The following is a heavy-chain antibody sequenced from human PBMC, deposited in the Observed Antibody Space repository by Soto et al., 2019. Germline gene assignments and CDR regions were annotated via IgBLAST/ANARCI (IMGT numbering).Heavy chain of an antibody. V-gene: IGHV4-31*03. CDR1: GGSISSGGYY. J-gene: IGHJ5*02. CDR3: ARGSYDFWSGYLNWFDP. D-gene: IGHD3-3*01. CDR2: IYYSGST. Sequence: PSETLSLTCTVSGGSISSGGYYWSWIRQHPGKGLEWIGYIYYSGSTYYNPSLKSRVTISVDTSKNQSSLKLSSVTAADTAVYYCARGSYDFWSGYLNWFDPWGQGTLVNVSS.